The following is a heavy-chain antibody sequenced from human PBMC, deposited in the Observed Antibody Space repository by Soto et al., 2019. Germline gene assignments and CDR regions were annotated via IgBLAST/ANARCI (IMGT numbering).Heavy chain of an antibody. J-gene: IGHJ3*02. V-gene: IGHV6-1*01. CDR1: GDSVSSNSAA. Sequence: SQTLSLTCAISGDSVSSNSAAWSWIRQSPSRGLEWLGRTYYRSKWYTDYTVSVKSRIAIHPDTSKNQFSLHLNSVTPEDTAVYYCGRDPQYCSTTTCPNDAFHIWGPGTLVTV. D-gene: IGHD2-2*01. CDR2: TYYRSKWYT. CDR3: GRDPQYCSTTTCPNDAFHI.